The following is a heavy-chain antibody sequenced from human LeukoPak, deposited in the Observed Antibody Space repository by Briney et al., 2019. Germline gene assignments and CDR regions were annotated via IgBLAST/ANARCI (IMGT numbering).Heavy chain of an antibody. D-gene: IGHD3-22*01. J-gene: IGHJ4*02. CDR3: ARGGHYYDSSGYSY. CDR2: ISAYNGNT. Sequence: ASVKVSCKASGYTFTSYGIIWVRQAPGQGLEWMGWISAYNGNTNYAQKLQGRVTMTTDTSTSTAYMELRSLRSDYTAVYYCARGGHYYDSSGYSYWGQGTLVTVSS. V-gene: IGHV1-18*01. CDR1: GYTFTSYG.